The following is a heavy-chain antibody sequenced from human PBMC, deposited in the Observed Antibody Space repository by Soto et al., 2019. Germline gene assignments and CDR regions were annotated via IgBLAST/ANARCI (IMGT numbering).Heavy chain of an antibody. CDR1: GFTFSSYG. CDR3: ARDSRERYSGSHFDY. Sequence: PGGALRLSCAASGFTFSSYGMHWVRQAPGKGLEWVAVIWYDGSNKYYADSVKGRFTISRDNSKNTLYLQMNSLRAEDTAVYYCARDSRERYSGSHFDYWGQGTLVTVSS. V-gene: IGHV3-33*01. J-gene: IGHJ4*02. CDR2: IWYDGSNK. D-gene: IGHD1-26*01.